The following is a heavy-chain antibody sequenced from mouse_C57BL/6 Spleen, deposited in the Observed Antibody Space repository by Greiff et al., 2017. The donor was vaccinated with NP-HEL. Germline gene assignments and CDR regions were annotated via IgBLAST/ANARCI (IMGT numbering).Heavy chain of an antibody. CDR3: ARSGPYYYGTMDY. CDR2: IHPNSGST. J-gene: IGHJ4*01. Sequence: QVQLQQPGAELVKPGASVKLSCKASGYTFTSYWMHWVKQRPGQGLEWIGMIHPNSGSTNYNEKFKSKATLTVDKSSSTAYMQLSSLTSEDSAVYYCARSGPYYYGTMDYWGQGTSVTVSS. V-gene: IGHV1-64*01. D-gene: IGHD1-1*01. CDR1: GYTFTSYW.